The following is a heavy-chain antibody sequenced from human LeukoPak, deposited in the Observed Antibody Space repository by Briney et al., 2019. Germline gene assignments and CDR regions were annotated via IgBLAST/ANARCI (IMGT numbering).Heavy chain of an antibody. D-gene: IGHD3-3*01. CDR1: GGTFSSYA. CDR2: IIPIFGTA. Sequence: SVKVSCKASGGTFSSYAISWVRRAPGQGLEWMGGIIPIFGTASYAQKFQGRVTITTDESTSTAYMELSSLRSEDTAVYYCARGTIFGVVEQALYYYMDVWGKGTTVTVSS. CDR3: ARGTIFGVVEQALYYYMDV. V-gene: IGHV1-69*05. J-gene: IGHJ6*03.